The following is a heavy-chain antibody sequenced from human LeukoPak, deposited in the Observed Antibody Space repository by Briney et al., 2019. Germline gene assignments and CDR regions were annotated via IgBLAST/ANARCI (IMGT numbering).Heavy chain of an antibody. CDR3: AKYGVPTSRRAYDFDY. V-gene: IGHV3-23*01. CDR2: ISGSGGST. J-gene: IGHJ4*02. CDR1: AFTFSSYG. Sequence: GGSLRLSCAASAFTFSSYGMSWVRQAPGKGLEWVSAISGSGGSTYYADSVKGRFTISRDNSKNTLYLQMNSLRAEDTAVYYCAKYGVPTSRRAYDFDYWGQGTLVTVSS. D-gene: IGHD5-24*01.